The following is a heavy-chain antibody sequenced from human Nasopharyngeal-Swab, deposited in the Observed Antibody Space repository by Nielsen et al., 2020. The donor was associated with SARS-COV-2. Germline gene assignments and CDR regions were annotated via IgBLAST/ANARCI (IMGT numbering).Heavy chain of an antibody. D-gene: IGHD3-10*01. J-gene: IGHJ6*02. V-gene: IGHV3-15*01. CDR3: TTDLMVRGVFPLLYYYYGMDV. Sequence: GGSLRLSCSASGFTFSNAWMSWVRQAPGTGLEWVGRIKSKTDGGTTDYAAPVKGRFTISRDDSKNTLYLQMNRLKTEDTAVYYCTTDLMVRGVFPLLYYYYGMDVWGQGTTVTVSS. CDR1: GFTFSNAW. CDR2: IKSKTDGGTT.